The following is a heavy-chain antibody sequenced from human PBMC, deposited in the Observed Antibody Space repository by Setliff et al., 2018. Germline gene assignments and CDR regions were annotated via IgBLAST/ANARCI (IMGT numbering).Heavy chain of an antibody. D-gene: IGHD1-1*01. J-gene: IGHJ4*02. CDR2: IYYSGST. Sequence: SETLSLTCTVSGGSISSGGYYWSWIRQHPGKGLEWIGYIYYSGSTNYNPSLKSRIAISADTSRDRFSLRLTSVTAADTAIYYCARFCGTSNCQRAPLFDYWGQGILVTVSS. CDR3: ARFCGTSNCQRAPLFDY. V-gene: IGHV4-31*03. CDR1: GGSISSGGYY.